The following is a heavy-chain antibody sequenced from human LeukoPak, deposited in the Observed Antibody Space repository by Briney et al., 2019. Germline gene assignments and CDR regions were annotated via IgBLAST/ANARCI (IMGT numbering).Heavy chain of an antibody. Sequence: GGSLRLSRAASGITVYNNYMSWVRQAPGKGLEWVSVIYSGGSTYYADSVKGRFTISRDTLTNTVYLQMNSLRVEDTAVYHCASLPAPLYNYDPETDSWGQGTLVTVSS. V-gene: IGHV3-66*01. CDR2: IYSGGST. J-gene: IGHJ4*02. CDR1: GITVYNNY. D-gene: IGHD3-16*01. CDR3: ASLPAPLYNYDPETDS.